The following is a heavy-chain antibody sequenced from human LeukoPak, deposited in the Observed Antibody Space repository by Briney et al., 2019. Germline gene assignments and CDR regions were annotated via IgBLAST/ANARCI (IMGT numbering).Heavy chain of an antibody. CDR2: IYYRGRT. J-gene: IGHJ4*02. D-gene: IGHD4-17*01. Sequence: SETLSLTCIVSGGSTSSSSYYWGWIRQPPGKGLEWNGNIYYRGRTCHNPSLKSRVTISIDTSNNQFSMKLRSVTAADTAVYYCARASRRVIAVTTDYWGQGTLVTVSS. V-gene: IGHV4-39*07. CDR1: GGSTSSSSYY. CDR3: ARASRRVIAVTTDY.